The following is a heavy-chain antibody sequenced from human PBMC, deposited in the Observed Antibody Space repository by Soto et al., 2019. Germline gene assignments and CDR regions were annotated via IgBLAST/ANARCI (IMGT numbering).Heavy chain of an antibody. V-gene: IGHV3-15*01. CDR2: IKSKTDGGTT. D-gene: IGHD6-13*01. CDR1: GFTFSNAW. J-gene: IGHJ5*02. CDR3: TTDPQQSFSGGFTSWFDP. Sequence: GESLKISCAASGFTFSNAWMSWVRQAPGKGLEWVGRIKSKTDGGTTDYAAPVKGRFTISRDDSKNTLYLQMNSLKTEDTAVYYCTTDPQQSFSGGFTSWFDPWGQGTLVTVSS.